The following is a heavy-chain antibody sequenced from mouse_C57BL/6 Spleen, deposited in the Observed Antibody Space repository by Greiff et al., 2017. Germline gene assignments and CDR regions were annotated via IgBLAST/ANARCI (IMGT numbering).Heavy chain of an antibody. Sequence: EVMLVESGGGLVQPGGSMKLSCVASGFTFSNYWMNWVRQSPEKGLEWVAQIRLKSDNYATHYAESVKGRFTISRDDSKSSVYLQMNNLRAEDTGIYYCNTWIYYGYGGLFAYWGQGTLVTVSA. V-gene: IGHV6-3*01. CDR2: IRLKSDNYAT. CDR1: GFTFSNYW. CDR3: NTWIYYGYGGLFAY. J-gene: IGHJ3*01. D-gene: IGHD2-2*01.